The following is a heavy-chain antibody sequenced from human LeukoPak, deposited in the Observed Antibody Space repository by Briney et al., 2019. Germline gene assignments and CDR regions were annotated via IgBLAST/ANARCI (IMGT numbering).Heavy chain of an antibody. D-gene: IGHD1-26*01. V-gene: IGHV4-30-4*01. CDR1: GGSISSGDYY. Sequence: SQTLSLTCTVSGGSISSGDYYWSWIRQPPGKGLEWIGYIYYSGSTYYNPSLESRVTISVDTSKNQFSLKLSSVTAADTAVYYCARDKWELLSASAVDYGMDVWGQGTTVTVSS. CDR3: ARDKWELLSASAVDYGMDV. CDR2: IYYSGST. J-gene: IGHJ6*02.